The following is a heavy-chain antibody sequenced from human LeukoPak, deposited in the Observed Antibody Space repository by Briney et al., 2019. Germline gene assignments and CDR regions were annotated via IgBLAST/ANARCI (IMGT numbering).Heavy chain of an antibody. CDR3: ARAAITMKAIDY. Sequence: SETLSLTCTVSGGPISSSSYYWGWIRQPPGKGLEWIGSIYYSGSTYYNPSLKSRVTISVDTSKNQFSLKLSSVTAADTAVYYCARAAITMKAIDYWGQGTLVTVSP. CDR2: IYYSGST. V-gene: IGHV4-39*07. D-gene: IGHD3-22*01. CDR1: GGPISSSSYY. J-gene: IGHJ4*02.